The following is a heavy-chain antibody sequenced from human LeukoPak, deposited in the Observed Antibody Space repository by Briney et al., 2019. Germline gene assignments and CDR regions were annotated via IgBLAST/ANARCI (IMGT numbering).Heavy chain of an antibody. Sequence: GGSLRLSCAVSGFPFSSYAMSWVRQAPGKGLEWVSTISGSGGDTYYADFVKGRFTISRDNSKNTLYLQMNSLRAEDTAVYYCAKPTSYGFFDYWGQGTLVTVSS. CDR1: GFPFSSYA. J-gene: IGHJ4*02. V-gene: IGHV3-23*01. D-gene: IGHD5-18*01. CDR3: AKPTSYGFFDY. CDR2: ISGSGGDT.